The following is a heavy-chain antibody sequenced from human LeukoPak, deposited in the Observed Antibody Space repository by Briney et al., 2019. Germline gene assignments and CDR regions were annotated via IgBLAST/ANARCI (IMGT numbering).Heavy chain of an antibody. CDR2: ISGSGVGT. J-gene: IGHJ4*02. V-gene: IGHV3-23*01. CDR1: GFTFSSYG. Sequence: GGSLRLSCAASGFTFSSYGMSWVRQAPGKGLEWVSAISGSGVGTYYADSVKGRFSISRDNSKNTLYLQMSSLRAEDTAVYYCAKASHKYYYDSSDIDYWGQGTLVTVSS. D-gene: IGHD3-22*01. CDR3: AKASHKYYYDSSDIDY.